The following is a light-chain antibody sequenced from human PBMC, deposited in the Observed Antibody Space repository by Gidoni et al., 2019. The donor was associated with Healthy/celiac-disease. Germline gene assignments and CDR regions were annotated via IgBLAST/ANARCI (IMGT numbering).Light chain of an antibody. CDR2: AAS. CDR3: QRSYSTPRT. Sequence: DIQMTQSPSSLSASVGDRVTITCRASQSISSYLNWYQQKPGKAPKLLIYAASSLQSGVPSRFSGCGSGTDFTLTIISLQPEDFATYYCQRSYSTPRTFGQGTKVEIK. V-gene: IGKV1-39*01. CDR1: QSISSY. J-gene: IGKJ1*01.